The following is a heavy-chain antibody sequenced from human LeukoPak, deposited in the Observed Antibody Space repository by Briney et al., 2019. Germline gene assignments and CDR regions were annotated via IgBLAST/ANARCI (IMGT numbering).Heavy chain of an antibody. D-gene: IGHD6-19*01. CDR1: GFTFSSYE. CDR3: ARDGGWGLYFDY. Sequence: GGSLRLSCAGSGFTFSSYEMNWVRQAPGKGLEWISYMSDSGTIVYYADSVKGRFTISRDNAKNSLYLQMNSLRAEDTAVYYRARDGGWGLYFDYWGQGTLVTVSS. J-gene: IGHJ4*02. V-gene: IGHV3-48*03. CDR2: MSDSGTIV.